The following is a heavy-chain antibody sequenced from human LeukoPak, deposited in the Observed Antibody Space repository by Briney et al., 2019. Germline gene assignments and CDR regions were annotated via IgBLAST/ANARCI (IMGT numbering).Heavy chain of an antibody. CDR2: VDPEDGET. CDR3: ATGASYGDAFDI. D-gene: IGHD2-21*01. J-gene: IGHJ3*02. V-gene: IGHV1-69-2*01. Sequence: ASVKVSCKVSGYTFTDYYMHWVQQAPGKGLEWMGLVDPEDGETIYAEKFQGRVTITADTSTDTAYMELSSLRSEDAAVYYCATGASYGDAFDIWGQGTMVTVSS. CDR1: GYTFTDYY.